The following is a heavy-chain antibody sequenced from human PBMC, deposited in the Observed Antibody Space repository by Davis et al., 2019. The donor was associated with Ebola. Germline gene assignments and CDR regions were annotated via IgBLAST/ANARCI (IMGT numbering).Heavy chain of an antibody. CDR2: IYYSGST. V-gene: IGHV4-59*01. CDR1: GGSISSYY. Sequence: SETLSLTCTVSGGSISSYYWSWIRQPPGKGLEWNGYIYYSGSTNYNPSLKSRVTIPVDTSKNQFSLKLSSVTAADTAVYYCARLRSSLYYYGMDVWGQGTTVTVSS. D-gene: IGHD3-16*01. J-gene: IGHJ6*02. CDR3: ARLRSSLYYYGMDV.